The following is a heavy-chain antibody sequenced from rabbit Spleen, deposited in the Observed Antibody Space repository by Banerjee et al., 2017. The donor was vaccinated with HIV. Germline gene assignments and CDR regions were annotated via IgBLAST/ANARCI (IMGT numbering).Heavy chain of an antibody. J-gene: IGHJ4*01. Sequence: QSLEESGGDLVKPGTSLTLTCTASGFSFSSSDYMCWVRQAPGKGLEWIACIYIVGSVSTYYASWAKGRFTISKTSSTTVTLQMTSLTAADTATYFCARAVGSGVGYGDLWGQGTLVTVS. CDR2: IYIVGSVST. D-gene: IGHD6-1*01. V-gene: IGHV1S40*01. CDR3: ARAVGSGVGYGDL. CDR1: GFSFSSSDY.